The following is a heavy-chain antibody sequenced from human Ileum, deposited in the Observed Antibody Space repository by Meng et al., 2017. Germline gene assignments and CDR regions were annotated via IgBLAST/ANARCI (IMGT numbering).Heavy chain of an antibody. CDR2: AST. CDR3: ARDHWGSLDY. Sequence: QWLLEESGSRLRGTSVTLSRIAAVYGCSVSSRGYQRGWIRQAPGKGLEWIGYASTNYNPSLQSRVTISVDTSKNQFSLKLTSVTAADTAVYYCARDHWGSLDYWGQGVLVTVSS. V-gene: IGHV4-61*08. D-gene: IGHD7-27*01. J-gene: IGHJ4*02. CDR1: GCSVSSRGYQ.